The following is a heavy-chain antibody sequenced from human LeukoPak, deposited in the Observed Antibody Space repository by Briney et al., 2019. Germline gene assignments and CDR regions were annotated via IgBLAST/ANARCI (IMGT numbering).Heavy chain of an antibody. CDR2: IYTSGST. CDR1: GGSISSGSYH. J-gene: IGHJ6*03. V-gene: IGHV4-61*02. D-gene: IGHD5-18*01. Sequence: SETLSLTCTVSGGSISSGSYHWSWIRQPAGKGLEWIGRIYTSGSTNYNPSLKSRVTISVDTSKNQFSLKLSSVTAADTAVYYCAREVQLWFRGNYYYYMDVWGKGTTVTVSS. CDR3: AREVQLWFRGNYYYYMDV.